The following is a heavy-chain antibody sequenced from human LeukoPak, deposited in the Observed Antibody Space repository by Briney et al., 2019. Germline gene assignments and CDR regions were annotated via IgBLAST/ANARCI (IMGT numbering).Heavy chain of an antibody. D-gene: IGHD1-7*01. Sequence: GGSLRLSCAASGFTFSSYGMHWVRQAPGKGLEWVALISDDGRTKHYADSVKGRFTISRDNSKEMLYLEMNDLRTEDTALYYCASPYNWNYGFDPWGQGTLVTVSS. CDR1: GFTFSSYG. V-gene: IGHV3-30*19. J-gene: IGHJ5*02. CDR3: ASPYNWNYGFDP. CDR2: ISDDGRTK.